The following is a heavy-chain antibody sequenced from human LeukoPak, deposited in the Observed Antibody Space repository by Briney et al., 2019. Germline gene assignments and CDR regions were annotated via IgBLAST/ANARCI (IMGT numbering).Heavy chain of an antibody. CDR3: ASGFWSGYFDS. D-gene: IGHD3-3*01. V-gene: IGHV3-48*03. CDR2: ISSGGDVI. CDR1: GFTFSSYD. J-gene: IGHJ4*02. Sequence: GGSLTLSCAASGFTFSSYDMNWVRQTPERGLEWIAFISSGGDVIKYADSVKDRFAISRDNAKKSLYLQMSSLRAEDTAFYYCASGFWSGYFDSWGQGTLVTVSS.